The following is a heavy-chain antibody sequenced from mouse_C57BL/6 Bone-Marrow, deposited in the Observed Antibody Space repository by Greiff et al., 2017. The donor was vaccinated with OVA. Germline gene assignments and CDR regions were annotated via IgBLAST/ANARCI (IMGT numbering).Heavy chain of an antibody. CDR1: GYSITSGYY. CDR3: ASDGYYGYYYAMDY. Sequence: ESGPGLVKPSQSLSLTCSVTGYSITSGYYWNWIRQFPGNKLEWMGYISYDGSNNYNPSLKNRISITRDTSKNQFFLKLNSVTTEDTATYYCASDGYYGYYYAMDYWGQGTSVTVSS. D-gene: IGHD1-1*01. J-gene: IGHJ4*01. CDR2: ISYDGSN. V-gene: IGHV3-6*01.